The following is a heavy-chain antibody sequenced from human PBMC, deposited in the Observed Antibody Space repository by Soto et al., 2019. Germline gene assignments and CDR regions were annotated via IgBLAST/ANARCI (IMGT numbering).Heavy chain of an antibody. V-gene: IGHV1-69*13. D-gene: IGHD2-15*01. CDR2: IIPIFGTA. J-gene: IGHJ6*02. Sequence: SVKVSCKASGGTFSSYAISWVRQAPGQGLEWMGGIIPIFGTANYAQKFQGRVTITADESTSTAYMELSSLRSEDTAVYYCARYCSGGSCYSYYYYCMDVWGQGTTVTVSS. CDR1: GGTFSSYA. CDR3: ARYCSGGSCYSYYYYCMDV.